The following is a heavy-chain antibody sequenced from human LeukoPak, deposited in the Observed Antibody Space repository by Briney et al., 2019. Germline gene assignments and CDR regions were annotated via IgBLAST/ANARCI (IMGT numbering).Heavy chain of an antibody. D-gene: IGHD6-6*01. CDR2: IRYDGSNK. Sequence: GGSLRLSCAASGFTFSSYGMHWVRQAPGKGLEWVAFIRYDGSNKYYADSVKGRFTISRDNSKNTLYLQMNSLRAEDTAVYYCAKDRIAARPVNYFDYWGQGTLVTVSS. CDR1: GFTFSSYG. CDR3: AKDRIAARPVNYFDY. V-gene: IGHV3-30*02. J-gene: IGHJ4*02.